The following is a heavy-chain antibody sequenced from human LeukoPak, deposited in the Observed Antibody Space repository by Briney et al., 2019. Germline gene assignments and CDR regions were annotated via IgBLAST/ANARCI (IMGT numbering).Heavy chain of an antibody. D-gene: IGHD6-19*01. CDR3: ARLQRLIAVAGTIDY. CDR1: GFTFSSYW. CDR2: IKQDGSEK. J-gene: IGHJ4*02. Sequence: GGSLRLSCAASGFTFSSYWMSWVRQAPGKGLEWVANIKQDGSEKYYVDSVKGRFTISRDNAKNSLYLQMNSLRAEDTAVYYCARLQRLIAVAGTIDYWGQGTLVTVSS. V-gene: IGHV3-7*01.